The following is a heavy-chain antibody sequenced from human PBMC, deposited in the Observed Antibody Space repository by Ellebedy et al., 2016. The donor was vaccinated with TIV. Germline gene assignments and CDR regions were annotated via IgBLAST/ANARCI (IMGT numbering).Heavy chain of an antibody. V-gene: IGHV3-30*02. D-gene: IGHD1-26*01. Sequence: GGSLRLSXAASGFTFSSYGMHWVRQAPGKGLEWVAVIWYDGSNKYYADSVKGRFTISRENSGNTLYLQMNSLRPEDTAVYYCAKDRKSYYEAFDIWGQGTVVTVSS. CDR2: IWYDGSNK. CDR1: GFTFSSYG. CDR3: AKDRKSYYEAFDI. J-gene: IGHJ3*02.